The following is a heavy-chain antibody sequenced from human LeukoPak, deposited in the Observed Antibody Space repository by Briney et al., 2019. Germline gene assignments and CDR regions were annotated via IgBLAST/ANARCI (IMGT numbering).Heavy chain of an antibody. Sequence: GGSLRLSCAASGFTFSSYAMHWVRQAPGKGLEWVAVIWYDGSNKYYADSVKGRFTISRDNSKNTLYLQMNSLRAEDTAVYYCARDLVVGAAAGYWGQGTLVTVSS. CDR3: ARDLVVGAAAGY. D-gene: IGHD6-13*01. CDR2: IWYDGSNK. V-gene: IGHV3-33*08. J-gene: IGHJ4*02. CDR1: GFTFSSYA.